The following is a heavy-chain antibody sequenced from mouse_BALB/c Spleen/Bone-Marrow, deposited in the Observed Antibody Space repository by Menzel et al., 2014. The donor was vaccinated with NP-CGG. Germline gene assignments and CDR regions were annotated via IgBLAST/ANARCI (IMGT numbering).Heavy chain of an antibody. Sequence: EVKLVESGGGLVQPGGSLILSCATSGFTFTDYYMSWVRQPPGKALEWLGFIRNKANGYTTEYSASVKGRFTISRDNSQSILYLQMNTLRAEDSATYYCAGDDYRYDGWYFDVWGAGTTVTVSS. CDR1: GFTFTDYY. CDR2: IRNKANGYTT. D-gene: IGHD2-14*01. V-gene: IGHV7-3*02. J-gene: IGHJ1*01. CDR3: AGDDYRYDGWYFDV.